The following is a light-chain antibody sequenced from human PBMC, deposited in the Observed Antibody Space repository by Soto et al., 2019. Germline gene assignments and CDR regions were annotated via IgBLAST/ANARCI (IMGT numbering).Light chain of an antibody. CDR3: SSYTSSSTGSLV. V-gene: IGLV2-14*03. Sequence: QSALTQPASVSGSPGQSLTISCTGTSSDVGGYNYVSWYQHHPGKAPKLMIYDVSNRPSGVSNRFSGSKSANPASLTISGLQAEDEADYYCSSYTSSSTGSLVFGGGTKLTVL. CDR1: SSDVGGYNY. J-gene: IGLJ2*01. CDR2: DVS.